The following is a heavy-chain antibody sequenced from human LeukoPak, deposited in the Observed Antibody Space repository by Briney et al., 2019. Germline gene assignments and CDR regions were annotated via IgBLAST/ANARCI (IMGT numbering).Heavy chain of an antibody. CDR1: GFTVSSIH. J-gene: IGHJ4*02. Sequence: GGSLRLSCAASGFTVSSIHMVWVRQAPGKGLEWVSVTYTGGNSYYADSVKGRFTISRDDAKNTLYLQMNSLRAEDTAVYYCARVPDHLGALDYWGQGTLVTVSS. CDR2: TYTGGNS. V-gene: IGHV3-53*01. D-gene: IGHD3-16*01. CDR3: ARVPDHLGALDY.